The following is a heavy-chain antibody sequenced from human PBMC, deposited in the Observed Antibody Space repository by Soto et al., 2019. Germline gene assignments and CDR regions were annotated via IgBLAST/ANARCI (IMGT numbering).Heavy chain of an antibody. D-gene: IGHD3-22*01. CDR1: GGTFSSYA. V-gene: IGHV1-69*13. CDR2: VIPIFGTA. CDR3: ARVITMIVVGCYGMDV. J-gene: IGHJ6*02. Sequence: SVKVSCKASGGTFSSYAISWVRQAPGQGLEWMGGVIPIFGTANYAQKFQGRVTITADESTSTAYMELSSLRSEDTAVYYCARVITMIVVGCYGMDVWGQGTTVTVSS.